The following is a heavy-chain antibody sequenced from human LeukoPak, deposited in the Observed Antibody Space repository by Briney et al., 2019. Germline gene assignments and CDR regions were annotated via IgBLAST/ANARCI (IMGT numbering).Heavy chain of an antibody. J-gene: IGHJ4*02. CDR1: GYTFTSYY. CDR2: INPNSGGT. CDR3: ARALGTRRYYFDY. V-gene: IGHV1-2*02. Sequence: ASVKVSCKASGYTFTSYYMHWVRQAPGQGLEWMGWINPNSGGTNYAQKFQGRVTMTRDTSISTAYMELSRLRSDDTAVYYCARALGTRRYYFDYWGQGTLVTVSS.